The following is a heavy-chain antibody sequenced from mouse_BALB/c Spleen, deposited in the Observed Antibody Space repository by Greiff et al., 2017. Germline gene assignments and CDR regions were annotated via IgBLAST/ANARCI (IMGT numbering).Heavy chain of an antibody. J-gene: IGHJ3*01. CDR3: ARGSSGSFAY. CDR1: GYAFSSYW. V-gene: IGHV1-80*01. D-gene: IGHD3-1*01. Sequence: VHLVESGPELVKPGSSVKISCKASGYAFSSYWMNWVKQRPGQGLEWIGQIYPGDGDTNYNGKFKGKATLTADKSSSTAYMQLSSLTSEDSAVYFCARGSSGSFAYWGQGTLVTVSA. CDR2: IYPGDGDT.